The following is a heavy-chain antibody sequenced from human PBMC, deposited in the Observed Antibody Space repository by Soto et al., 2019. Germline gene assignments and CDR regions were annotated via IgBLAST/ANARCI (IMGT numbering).Heavy chain of an antibody. V-gene: IGHV4-39*01. CDR1: GGSISSSSYY. Sequence: QLQLQESGPGLVKPSETLSLTCTVSGGSISSSSYYWGWIRQPPGNGLEWIGSIYYSGSTYYNPSLKSRVTISVDTPKNQFSLKLSSVTAADTAVYYCAKSDSSGYLHAFDIWGQGTMVTVSS. D-gene: IGHD3-22*01. CDR3: AKSDSSGYLHAFDI. J-gene: IGHJ3*02. CDR2: IYYSGST.